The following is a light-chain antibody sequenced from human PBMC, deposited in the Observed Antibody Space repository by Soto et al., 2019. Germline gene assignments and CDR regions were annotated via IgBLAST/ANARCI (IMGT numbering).Light chain of an antibody. CDR1: QSVSSN. Sequence: EIVMTQSPATLSVSPGERATLSCRASQSVSSNLAWYQQTPGQAPRLLIYGASSRATGIPDRFSGSGSGTDFTLTISRLEPEDFGVYYCQKYGNSPINFGQGTRLEIK. J-gene: IGKJ5*01. V-gene: IGKV3-20*01. CDR2: GAS. CDR3: QKYGNSPIN.